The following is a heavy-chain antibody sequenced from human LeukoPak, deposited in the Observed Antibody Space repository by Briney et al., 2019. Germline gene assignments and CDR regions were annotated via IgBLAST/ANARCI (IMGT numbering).Heavy chain of an antibody. CDR1: GGSLNGHY. CDR3: AKNGQSGFSFDP. D-gene: IGHD3-3*01. V-gene: IGHV4-34*01. CDR2: GSESGGT. J-gene: IGHJ5*02. Sequence: SETLSLTCAVYGGSLNGHYWSWIRQPPGKGLEWIGEGSESGGTKFNPSLKSRVTISADTYKNQFSLKLNSVTAADTAVYYCAKNGQSGFSFDPWGQGTLVTVSS.